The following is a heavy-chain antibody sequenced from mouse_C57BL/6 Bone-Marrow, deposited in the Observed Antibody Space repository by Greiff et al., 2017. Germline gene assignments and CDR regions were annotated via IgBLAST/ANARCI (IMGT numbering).Heavy chain of an antibody. CDR3: ARVAYYGSSYVYYAMDD. CDR1: GYTFTSYW. CDR2: IDPSDSYT. J-gene: IGHJ4*01. Sequence: QVQLQQPGAELVMPGASVKLSCKASGYTFTSYWMHWVKQRPGQGLEWIGGIDPSDSYTNYNQKFKGKSTLTVDKSSSTAYMQLSSLTSEDSAVYYCARVAYYGSSYVYYAMDDWGQGTSVTVSS. V-gene: IGHV1-69*01. D-gene: IGHD1-1*01.